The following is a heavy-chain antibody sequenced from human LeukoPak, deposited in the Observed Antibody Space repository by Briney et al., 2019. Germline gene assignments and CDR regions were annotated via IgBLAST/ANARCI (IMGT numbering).Heavy chain of an antibody. CDR2: IYTSGST. CDR3: AASPANWNYYISADY. Sequence: PSETLSLTCTVSGGSISSYYWSWIRQPAGKGLEWIGRIYTSGSTNYNPSLKSRVTMSVDTSKNQFSLKLSSVTAADTAVYYCAASPANWNYYISADYWGQGTLVTVSS. V-gene: IGHV4-4*07. CDR1: GGSISSYY. D-gene: IGHD1-7*01. J-gene: IGHJ4*02.